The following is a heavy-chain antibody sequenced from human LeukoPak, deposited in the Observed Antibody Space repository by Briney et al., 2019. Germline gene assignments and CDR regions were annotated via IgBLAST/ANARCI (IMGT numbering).Heavy chain of an antibody. D-gene: IGHD2-2*01. CDR3: ARGPSIVVVPAARIYYYYGTDV. CDR1: GYTFTSYA. J-gene: IGHJ6*02. V-gene: IGHV1-3*01. Sequence: ASVKVSCKASGYTFTSYAMHWVRQAPGQRLEWMGWINAGNGNTKYSQKFQGRVTITRDTSASTAYMELSSLRSEDTAVYYCARGPSIVVVPAARIYYYYGTDVWGQGATVTVSS. CDR2: INAGNGNT.